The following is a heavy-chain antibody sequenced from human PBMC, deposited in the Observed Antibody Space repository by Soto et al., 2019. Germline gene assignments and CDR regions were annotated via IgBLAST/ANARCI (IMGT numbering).Heavy chain of an antibody. CDR3: ARGGAPQQLSEMYYFDY. D-gene: IGHD6-13*01. J-gene: IGHJ4*02. CDR1: GGSFSGYY. CDR2: INHSGST. V-gene: IGHV4-34*01. Sequence: QVQLQQWGAGLLKPSETLSLTCAVYGGSFSGYYWSWIRQPPGKGLEWIGEINHSGSTNYNPSLKSRVTISVDTSKNQFSLKLSSVTAADTAVYYCARGGAPQQLSEMYYFDYWGQGTLVTVSS.